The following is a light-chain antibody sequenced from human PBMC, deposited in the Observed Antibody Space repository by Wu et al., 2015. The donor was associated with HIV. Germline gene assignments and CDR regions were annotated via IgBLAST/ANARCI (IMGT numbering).Light chain of an antibody. CDR3: QQYGSSLPV. Sequence: EIVLTQSPGTLSLSPGERATLSCRASQSVTSSYLAWYQQKPGRTPRLLIYAASSRATGIPDRFSGSGSGTDFTLTISRLEPEDFAVYYCQQYGSSLPVFGGGTKVEIK. CDR2: AAS. J-gene: IGKJ4*01. CDR1: QSVTSSY. V-gene: IGKV3-20*01.